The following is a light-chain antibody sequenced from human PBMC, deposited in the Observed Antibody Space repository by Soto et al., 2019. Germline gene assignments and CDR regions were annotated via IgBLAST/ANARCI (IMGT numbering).Light chain of an antibody. CDR3: HHYTYLPYN. CDR1: QTIDNT. Sequence: EIVISQSPATLSLSPGERATLSCSASQTIDNTLAWYQRKPGQAPRLLIYDASTRATGVPARFSGSGSGTDFTLTISSLQSEHFAAYYFHHYTYLPYNLGQGTQVDIK. V-gene: IGKV3-15*01. J-gene: IGKJ2*01. CDR2: DAS.